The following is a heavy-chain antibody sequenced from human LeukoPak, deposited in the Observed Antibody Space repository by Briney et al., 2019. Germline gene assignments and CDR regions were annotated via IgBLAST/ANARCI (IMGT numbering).Heavy chain of an antibody. Sequence: PGGSLRLSCASSGFTFSSYGMHWVRQAPGKGLEWVAFIRYDGSNKYYADSVQGRFTISRDNSKNTLYLQMNSLRAEDTAVYYCARDHYYGSGSYPDYWGQGTLVTVSS. CDR1: GFTFSSYG. CDR3: ARDHYYGSGSYPDY. V-gene: IGHV3-30*02. CDR2: IRYDGSNK. J-gene: IGHJ4*02. D-gene: IGHD3-10*01.